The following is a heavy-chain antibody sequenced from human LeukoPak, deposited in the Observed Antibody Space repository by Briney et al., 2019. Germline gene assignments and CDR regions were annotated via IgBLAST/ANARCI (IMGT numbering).Heavy chain of an antibody. V-gene: IGHV4-34*01. Sequence: SETLSLTCAVYGGSFSGYYWSWIRQPPGKGLQWIGEINHSGSTNYNPSLKSRVTISVDTSKNQFSLKLSSVTAADTAVYYCARGRSPIFGVVITPFDPWGQGTLVTVSS. CDR3: ARGRSPIFGVVITPFDP. J-gene: IGHJ5*02. D-gene: IGHD3-3*01. CDR1: GGSFSGYY. CDR2: INHSGST.